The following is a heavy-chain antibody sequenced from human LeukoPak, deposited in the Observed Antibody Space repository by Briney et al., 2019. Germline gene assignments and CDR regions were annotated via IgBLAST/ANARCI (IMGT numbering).Heavy chain of an antibody. CDR2: ISSSSSYI. J-gene: IGHJ3*02. D-gene: IGHD4/OR15-4a*01. Sequence: PGGSLRLSCAASGFTFSSYSMNWVRQAPGKGLEWVSSISSSSSYIYYADSVKGRFTISRDNAKSSLYLQMNSLRAEDTAVYYCARDLTMVIDAFDIWGQGTMVTVSS. CDR1: GFTFSSYS. V-gene: IGHV3-21*01. CDR3: ARDLTMVIDAFDI.